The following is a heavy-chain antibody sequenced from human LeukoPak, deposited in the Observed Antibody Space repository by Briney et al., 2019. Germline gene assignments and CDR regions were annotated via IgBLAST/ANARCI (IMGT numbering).Heavy chain of an antibody. CDR2: INTNTGNP. CDR1: GYTFTSYA. D-gene: IGHD5-12*01. CDR3: ARDRRGWLRSLRDPFFDY. J-gene: IGHJ4*02. V-gene: IGHV7-4-1*02. Sequence: ASVKVSCKASGYTFTSYAMNWVRQAPGQGLEWMGWINTNTGNPTYAQGFTGRFVFSLDTSVSTAYLQISSLKAEDTAVYYCARDRRGWLRSLRDPFFDYWGQGTLVTVSS.